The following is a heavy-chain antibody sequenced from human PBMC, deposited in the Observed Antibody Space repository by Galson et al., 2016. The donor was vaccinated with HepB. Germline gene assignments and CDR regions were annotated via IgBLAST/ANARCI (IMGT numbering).Heavy chain of an antibody. D-gene: IGHD2-2*01. Sequence: SLRLSCAASGFTFSSYAMTWVRQAPGKGLEWVSVITSGGSTYYAASVKGRFTISRDNSKNTLYVQMNNLGAEDTAVYYCARAPVTSTTCCYYFDYWGQGTLVTVSS. CDR1: GFTFSSYA. CDR3: ARAPVTSTTCCYYFDY. V-gene: IGHV3-23*01. J-gene: IGHJ4*02. CDR2: ITSGGST.